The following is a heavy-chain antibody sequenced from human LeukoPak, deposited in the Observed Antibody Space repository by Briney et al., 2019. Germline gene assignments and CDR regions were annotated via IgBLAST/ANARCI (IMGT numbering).Heavy chain of an antibody. CDR1: GGSISSGDYY. CDR3: ARDGGYNYGPLDR. J-gene: IGHJ5*02. Sequence: PSETLSLTCTVSGGSISSGDYYWSWIRQPPGKGLEWIGFFYHSGSTYYNPSLKNRVSISVDTSKNQFSLNLRSVTAADTALYFCARDGGYNYGPLDRWGQGILVSVSS. D-gene: IGHD5-18*01. CDR2: FYHSGST. V-gene: IGHV4-30-4*01.